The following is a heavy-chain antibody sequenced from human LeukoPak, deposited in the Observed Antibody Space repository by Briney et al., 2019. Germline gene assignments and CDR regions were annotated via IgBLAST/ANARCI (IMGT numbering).Heavy chain of an antibody. Sequence: SETLSLTCTVSGGSISSGDYYWSWIRQPPGKGLEWIGYIYYSGSTYYNPSLKSRVTTSIDTSKNQFSLKMSSVTAADTAVYYCVREVKGYGSSWYQNWLDPWGQGTLVTVSS. CDR1: GGSISSGDYY. D-gene: IGHD6-13*01. CDR3: VREVKGYGSSWYQNWLDP. J-gene: IGHJ5*02. V-gene: IGHV4-30-4*01. CDR2: IYYSGST.